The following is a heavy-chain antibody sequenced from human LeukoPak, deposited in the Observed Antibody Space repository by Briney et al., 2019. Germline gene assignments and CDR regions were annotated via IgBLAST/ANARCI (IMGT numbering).Heavy chain of an antibody. Sequence: PGGSLRLSCAASGFTFSSYSMNWVRQAPGRGLEWVSYISGCSTPIYYADSVRGRFTISRDNANNSLYLQMNSLRAEDPAVYYCARGVRGYSYGGSFDIWGEGTMVTVSS. CDR2: ISGCSTPI. CDR1: GFTFSSYS. D-gene: IGHD5-18*01. J-gene: IGHJ3*02. CDR3: ARGVRGYSYGGSFDI. V-gene: IGHV3-48*01.